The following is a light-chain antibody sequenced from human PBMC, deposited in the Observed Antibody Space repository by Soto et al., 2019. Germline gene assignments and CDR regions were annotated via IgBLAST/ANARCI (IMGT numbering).Light chain of an antibody. CDR1: QSVSSNY. Sequence: EIVLTQSPGTLSLSPGERATLSCRASQSVSSNYLAWYQQKPGQAPRLLIYGASSRATGIPDRFSGSGSGTDFTLTISRLEPEDFAVYYCQQYNDWPPSYTFGQGTKLEIK. V-gene: IGKV3-20*01. J-gene: IGKJ2*01. CDR2: GAS. CDR3: QQYNDWPPSYT.